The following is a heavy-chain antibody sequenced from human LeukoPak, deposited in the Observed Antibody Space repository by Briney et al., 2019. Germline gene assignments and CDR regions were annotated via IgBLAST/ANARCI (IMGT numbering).Heavy chain of an antibody. CDR1: GFTFSNYA. Sequence: GGSLRLSCAASGFTFSNYAMSWVRQAPGKGLEWVSAISGSGGSTYYADSVKGRFTISIDNPKNMLYLQMNSLRAEDTAVYYCAKDPHYAYAPGALIFDYWGQGTLVTVSS. CDR2: ISGSGGST. D-gene: IGHD3-10*01. V-gene: IGHV3-23*01. J-gene: IGHJ4*02. CDR3: AKDPHYAYAPGALIFDY.